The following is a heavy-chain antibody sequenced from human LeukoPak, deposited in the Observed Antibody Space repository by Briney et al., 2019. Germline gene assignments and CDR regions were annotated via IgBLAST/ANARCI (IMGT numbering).Heavy chain of an antibody. CDR1: GYTFTSYA. CDR2: ISAYNGNT. D-gene: IGHD5/OR15-5a*01. CDR3: ARGLRGGLRPLGYFDF. J-gene: IGHJ4*02. Sequence: ASVKVSCKASGYTFTSYAFRWVRQAPGQGLEWMGWISAYNGNTNYAQKFQGRVTMTTDTSTSTVYMELRSLRSDDTAVYYCARGLRGGLRPLGYFDFWGQGTLVTVSS. V-gene: IGHV1-18*01.